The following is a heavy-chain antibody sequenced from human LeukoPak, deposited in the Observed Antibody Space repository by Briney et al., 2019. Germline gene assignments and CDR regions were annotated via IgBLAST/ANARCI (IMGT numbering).Heavy chain of an antibody. CDR2: ISSSGSTI. V-gene: IGHV3-48*03. J-gene: IGHJ4*02. Sequence: GGSLRLSCAASGFTFNKYAMSWVRQSPGKGLEWVSYISSSGSTIYYADSVKGRFTISRDNAKNSLYLQMNSLRAEDTAVYYCAKVPLSSGFMGEGYYFDYWGQGTLVTVSS. D-gene: IGHD3-22*01. CDR1: GFTFNKYA. CDR3: AKVPLSSGFMGEGYYFDY.